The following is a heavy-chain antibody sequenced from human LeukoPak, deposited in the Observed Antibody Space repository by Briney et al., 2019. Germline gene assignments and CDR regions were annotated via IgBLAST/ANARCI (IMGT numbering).Heavy chain of an antibody. D-gene: IGHD6-13*01. CDR3: ARDGWSSSWYSDY. CDR1: GFNFNTYS. Sequence: GGSLRLSCAASGFNFNTYSMTWVRQPPGKGLEWVSYISSSSSTIFYGDSVKGRFTISRDNAKNSLYLQMNSLRAEDTAVYYCARDGWSSSWYSDYWGQGTLVTVSS. J-gene: IGHJ4*02. CDR2: ISSSSSTI. V-gene: IGHV3-48*04.